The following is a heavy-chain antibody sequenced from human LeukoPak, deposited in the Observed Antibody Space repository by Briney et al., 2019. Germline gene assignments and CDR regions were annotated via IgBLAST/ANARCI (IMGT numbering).Heavy chain of an antibody. CDR2: ISGSGDST. CDR1: GFTFSSFP. CDR3: AKPYCSSTSCYTRAFDI. D-gene: IGHD2-2*02. Sequence: PGGSLRLSCAASGFTFSSFPLSWVRQAPGKGLEWVSVISGSGDSTVYADSGKGRFTISRDNSKNTLYLQMSSLRAEDTAIYYCAKPYCSSTSCYTRAFDIWGQGTMVTVSS. J-gene: IGHJ3*02. V-gene: IGHV3-23*01.